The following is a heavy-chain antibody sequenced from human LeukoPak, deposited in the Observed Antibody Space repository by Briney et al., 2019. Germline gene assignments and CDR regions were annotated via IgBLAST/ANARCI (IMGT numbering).Heavy chain of an antibody. J-gene: IGHJ4*02. V-gene: IGHV3-23*01. CDR3: AKHGSGRYFDY. CDR1: GFTFSSNN. CDR2: ISDSGGKT. D-gene: IGHD6-19*01. Sequence: PGGSLRLSCAASGFTFSSNNMNWVRQAPGKGLEWVSAISDSGGKTYYADSMKGRFTISRDNSKNTLYLQMNSLRAEDTAVYYCAKHGSGRYFDYWGQGTLVTVSS.